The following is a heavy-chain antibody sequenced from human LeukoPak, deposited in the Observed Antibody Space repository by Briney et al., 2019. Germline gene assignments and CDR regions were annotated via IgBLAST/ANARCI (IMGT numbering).Heavy chain of an antibody. CDR1: GFTFSSYA. J-gene: IGHJ4*02. V-gene: IGHV3-23*01. CDR3: AKGRLVPDY. D-gene: IGHD3-9*01. CDR2: ISGSDGRT. Sequence: TGGSLRLSCAASGFTFSSYAMSWGRQAPGKGLEWVATISGSDGRTYYADSVRGRFTISRDNSKNTLYLQMNSLRAEDTAVYYCAKGRLVPDYWGQGILVTVSS.